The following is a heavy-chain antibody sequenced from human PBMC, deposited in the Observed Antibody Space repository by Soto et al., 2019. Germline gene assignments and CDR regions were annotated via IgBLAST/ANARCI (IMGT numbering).Heavy chain of an antibody. CDR2: INHSGST. Sequence: SETLSLTCAVYGGSFSGYYWSWIRQPPGKGLEWIGEINHSGSTNYNPSLKSRVTISVDTSKNQFSLKLSSVTAADTAVYYCARVGYSSSWYFLGYYWFDPWGQGTLVTVSS. J-gene: IGHJ5*02. CDR3: ARVGYSSSWYFLGYYWFDP. V-gene: IGHV4-34*01. D-gene: IGHD6-13*01. CDR1: GGSFSGYY.